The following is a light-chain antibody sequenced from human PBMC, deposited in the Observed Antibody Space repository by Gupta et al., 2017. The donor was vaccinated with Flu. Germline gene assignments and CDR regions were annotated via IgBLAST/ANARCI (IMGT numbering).Light chain of an antibody. Sequence: QSALTQPASVSGSPGQPITIPCTGSSSDIGGYKYVSWYQQHPGKVPKLMIYEVSNRPSGVSSRFSGSKSGNTASLTISGLQAEDEADFYCSSYTSSSTYVFGSGTKVTVL. CDR1: SSDIGGYKY. J-gene: IGLJ1*01. V-gene: IGLV2-14*01. CDR3: SSYTSSSTYV. CDR2: EVS.